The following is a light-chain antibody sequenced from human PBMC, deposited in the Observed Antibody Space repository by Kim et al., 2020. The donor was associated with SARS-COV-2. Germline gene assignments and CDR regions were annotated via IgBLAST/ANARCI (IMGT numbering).Light chain of an antibody. V-gene: IGLV3-1*01. CDR2: QDS. Sequence: SYELNQPPSVSVSPGQTASITCSGDKLGDKYACWYQQKPGQSPVLVIYQDSKRPSGIPERFSGSNSGNTATLTISGTQAMDEADYYCQAWDSSTAVFGTGTKVTVL. J-gene: IGLJ1*01. CDR3: QAWDSSTAV. CDR1: KLGDKY.